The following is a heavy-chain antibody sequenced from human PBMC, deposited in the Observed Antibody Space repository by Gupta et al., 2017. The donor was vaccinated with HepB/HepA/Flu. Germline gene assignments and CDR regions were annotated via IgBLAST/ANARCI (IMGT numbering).Heavy chain of an antibody. Sequence: EVQLLESGGGLVQPGESLRLSCAASGFTFSSYAMSWVRQAPGKGLEWVSAIGGSGGNINYADSGKGRFTISRDNSKNTLYLQIQSLRADDTAIYYCAKGPGVAATGRPFDYWGQGTLVTVSS. D-gene: IGHD6-13*01. V-gene: IGHV3-23*01. CDR1: GFTFSSYA. CDR2: IGGSGGNI. J-gene: IGHJ4*02. CDR3: AKGPGVAATGRPFDY.